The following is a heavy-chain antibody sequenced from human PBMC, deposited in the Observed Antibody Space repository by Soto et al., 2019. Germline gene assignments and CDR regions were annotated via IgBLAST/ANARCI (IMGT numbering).Heavy chain of an antibody. CDR3: AILGLDVDS. Sequence: QVQLVQSGAEVQKPGSSVNFSCKASGDTPSTYAISWVRQAPGQGLEWMGGIIPILGTPNYAQRFQGRITISADTSTITTYMELNSVTSDDTAVFYCAILGLDVDSWGKGTLVIVSS. J-gene: IGHJ4*02. CDR2: IIPILGTP. D-gene: IGHD3-16*01. V-gene: IGHV1-69*14. CDR1: GDTPSTYA.